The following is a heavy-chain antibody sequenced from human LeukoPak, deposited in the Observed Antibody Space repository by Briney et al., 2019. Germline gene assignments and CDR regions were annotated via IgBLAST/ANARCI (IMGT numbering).Heavy chain of an antibody. Sequence: GGSLRLSCAASGFTFSSYAMSWVRQAPGKGLEWVSAISGSGGSTYYADSVKGRFTISSDKATNSVYLQMNSLRAEDTAVYYCAREVVTQAIYSGYDAFEIWGQGTMVTVSS. CDR2: ISGSGGST. J-gene: IGHJ3*02. V-gene: IGHV3-23*01. D-gene: IGHD5-12*01. CDR1: GFTFSSYA. CDR3: AREVVTQAIYSGYDAFEI.